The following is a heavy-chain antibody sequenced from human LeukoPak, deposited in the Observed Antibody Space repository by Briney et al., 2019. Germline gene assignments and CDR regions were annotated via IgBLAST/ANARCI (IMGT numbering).Heavy chain of an antibody. CDR2: IKQDGSEK. CDR3: ARDRCSSTSCYFRGFDP. V-gene: IGHV3-7*01. D-gene: IGHD2-2*01. J-gene: IGHJ5*02. CDR1: GFTFSSYW. Sequence: PGGSLRLSCAASGFTFSSYWMSWVRQAPGKGLEWVANIKQDGSEKYYVDSVKGRFTISRDNAKNSLYLQMNSPRAEDTAVYYCARDRCSSTSCYFRGFDPWGQGTLVTVSS.